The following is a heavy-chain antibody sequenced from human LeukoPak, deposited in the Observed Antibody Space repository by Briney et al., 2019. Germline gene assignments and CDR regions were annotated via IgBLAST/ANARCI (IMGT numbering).Heavy chain of an antibody. Sequence: SETLSLTCTVSGGSISSGGFYWSWIRQHPEKGLEWIGYIYYSGSTNYNPSLKSRVTISVDTSKNQFSLKLSSVTAADTAVYYCAQGAYFFDYWGQGTLVTVSS. J-gene: IGHJ4*02. CDR2: IYYSGST. CDR3: AQGAYFFDY. V-gene: IGHV4-61*08. D-gene: IGHD3-9*01. CDR1: GGSISSGGFY.